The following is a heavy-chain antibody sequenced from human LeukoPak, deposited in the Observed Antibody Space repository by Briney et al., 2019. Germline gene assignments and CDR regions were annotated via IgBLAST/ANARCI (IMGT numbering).Heavy chain of an antibody. J-gene: IGHJ4*02. CDR3: ARGGYSMITFGGVIGVFDY. V-gene: IGHV3-48*03. CDR1: GFTFSSYE. CDR2: ISSSGSTI. D-gene: IGHD3-16*02. Sequence: GGSLRLSCAASGFTFSSYEMNWVRQAPGKGLEWVSYISSSGSTIYYADSVKGRFTISRDNAKNPLYLQMNSLRAEDTAVYYCARGGYSMITFGGVIGVFDYWGQGTLVTVSS.